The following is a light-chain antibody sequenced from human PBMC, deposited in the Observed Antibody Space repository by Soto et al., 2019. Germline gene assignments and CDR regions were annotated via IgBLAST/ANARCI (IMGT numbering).Light chain of an antibody. CDR2: KAS. CDR1: QTISNW. Sequence: DIQMTQSPSTLSASVGDRVTITWRASQTISNWLAWYQQKPWKAPKLLIYKASTLKSGVPSRFSGSGSGTEFTLTISSLQPDDFATYYCQHYNSYSEAFGQGTKV. V-gene: IGKV1-5*03. J-gene: IGKJ1*01. CDR3: QHYNSYSEA.